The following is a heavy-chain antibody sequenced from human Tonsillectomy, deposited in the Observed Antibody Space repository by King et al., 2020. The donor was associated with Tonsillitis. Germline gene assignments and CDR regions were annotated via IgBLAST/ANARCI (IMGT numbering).Heavy chain of an antibody. CDR3: ARNRDYGDYVDF. Sequence: LQLQESGPGLVRPSQTLSLICSVSGDSLTSGGYFWGWIRQHPDKGLEWIGSIYHSGPTYHTPSLRSRLFMSVDTSKNQFSLRLTSVTAADTAVYYCARNRDYGDYVDFWGQGTLVAVSS. J-gene: IGHJ4*02. D-gene: IGHD4-17*01. V-gene: IGHV4-31*03. CDR2: IYHSGPT. CDR1: GDSLTSGGYF.